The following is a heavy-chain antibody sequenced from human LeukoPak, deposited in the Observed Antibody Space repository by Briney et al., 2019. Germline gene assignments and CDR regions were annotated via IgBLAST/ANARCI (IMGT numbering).Heavy chain of an antibody. J-gene: IGHJ6*02. CDR2: ISAYSGNT. CDR3: ARVGSSHYGMDV. V-gene: IGHV1-18*01. D-gene: IGHD3-10*01. Sequence: ASVKVSCKASGYTFTSYGISWVRQAPGQGLEWMGWISAYSGNTIYAQNLQGRVTMTTDTSTSTAYTELRSLRSDDTAVYYCARVGSSHYGMDVWGQGTTVTVSS. CDR1: GYTFTSYG.